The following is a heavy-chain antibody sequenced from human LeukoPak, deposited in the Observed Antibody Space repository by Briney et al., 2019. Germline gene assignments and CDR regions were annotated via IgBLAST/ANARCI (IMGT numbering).Heavy chain of an antibody. CDR2: IYHRGST. D-gene: IGHD2/OR15-2a*01. CDR3: ARARYYKSTAYHDYFDS. CDR1: GFSISSDYY. Sequence: PSETLSLTCTVSGFSISSDYYWGWIRQTPGKELEWLGSIYHRGSTYYNPSLKSRVTISIDTSKNQFSLKLSSVTAADTAVFYCARARYYKSTAYHDYFDSWGQGTLVTVFS. J-gene: IGHJ4*02. V-gene: IGHV4-38-2*02.